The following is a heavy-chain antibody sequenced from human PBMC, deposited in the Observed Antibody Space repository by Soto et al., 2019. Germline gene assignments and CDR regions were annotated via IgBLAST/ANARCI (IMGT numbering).Heavy chain of an antibody. Sequence: ASVKVSCKASGYTFASNAITWVRQAPGQGLEWMGWISAYNGNTNYAQKFQGRVIMTADTSTSTAYMELRSLRSDDTAVYYCARAESGSYYYYYYGMDVWGQGTTVTVSS. CDR1: GYTFASNA. CDR2: ISAYNGNT. V-gene: IGHV1-18*01. CDR3: ARAESGSYYYYYYGMDV. D-gene: IGHD1-26*01. J-gene: IGHJ6*02.